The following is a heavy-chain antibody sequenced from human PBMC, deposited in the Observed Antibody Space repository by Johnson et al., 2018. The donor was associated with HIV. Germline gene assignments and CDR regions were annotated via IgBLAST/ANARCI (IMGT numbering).Heavy chain of an antibody. Sequence: VQLVESGGGLVKPGGSLRLSCAASGFTFSNAWMSWVRQAPGKGLEWVGRIKSKTDGGTTDYAAPVKGRFTISRDDSKNTLYLQMNSLKTEETAVYYCTTIWTTLGYCSGGSCDDAFDIWGQGTMVTVSS. V-gene: IGHV3-15*01. CDR3: TTIWTTLGYCSGGSCDDAFDI. J-gene: IGHJ3*02. D-gene: IGHD2-15*01. CDR2: IKSKTDGGTT. CDR1: GFTFSNAW.